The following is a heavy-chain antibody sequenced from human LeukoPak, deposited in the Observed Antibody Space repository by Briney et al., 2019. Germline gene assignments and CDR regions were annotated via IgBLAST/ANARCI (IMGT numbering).Heavy chain of an antibody. V-gene: IGHV3-48*04. CDR3: AGGLYGDYDDLLLDY. J-gene: IGHJ4*02. CDR1: GFTFSSYS. CDR2: ISSSSSTI. Sequence: PGGSLRLSCAASGFTFSSYSMNWVRQAPGKGLEWVSYISSSSSTIYYADSVKGRFTISRDNAKNSLYLQMNSLRAEDTAVYYCAGGLYGDYDDLLLDYWGQGTLVTVSS. D-gene: IGHD4-17*01.